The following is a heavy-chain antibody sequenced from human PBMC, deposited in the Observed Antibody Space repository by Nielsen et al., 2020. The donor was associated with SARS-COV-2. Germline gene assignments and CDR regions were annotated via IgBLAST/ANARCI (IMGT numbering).Heavy chain of an antibody. Sequence: ASVKVSCKASGYTFTTHYMHWVRQAPGQGLEWMGIINPSGGSTTYAQKFQGRVTMTRDTSTSTVYMELSSLKSEDTAVYYCARDPVGSGWYRYFDYWGQGTLVTVSS. CDR1: GYTFTTHY. CDR3: ARDPVGSGWYRYFDY. J-gene: IGHJ4*02. D-gene: IGHD6-19*01. CDR2: INPSGGST. V-gene: IGHV1-46*01.